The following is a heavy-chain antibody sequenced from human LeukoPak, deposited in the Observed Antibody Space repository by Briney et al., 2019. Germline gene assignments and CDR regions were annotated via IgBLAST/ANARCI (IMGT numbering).Heavy chain of an antibody. Sequence: SETLSLTCTVSGGSISSGSYYWSWIRQPAGTGLEWIGRIYTSGSTNYNPSLKSRVTISVDTSKNQFSLKLSSVTAADTAVYYCASSYGSGSSFDYWGQGTLVTVSS. CDR2: IYTSGST. D-gene: IGHD3-10*01. CDR1: GGSISSGSYY. V-gene: IGHV4-61*02. J-gene: IGHJ4*02. CDR3: ASSYGSGSSFDY.